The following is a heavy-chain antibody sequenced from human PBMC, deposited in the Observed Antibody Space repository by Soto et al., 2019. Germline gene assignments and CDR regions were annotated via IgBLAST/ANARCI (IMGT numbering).Heavy chain of an antibody. CDR2: IIPIFGTA. CDR1: GGTFSSYA. CDR3: ARRNVDYDGMYV. D-gene: IGHD1-1*01. J-gene: IGHJ6*02. Sequence: QVQLVQSGAEVKKPGSSVKVSCKASGGTFSSYAISWVRQAPGQGLEWMGGIIPIFGTANYAQKIQGRVKITADESTSTAYMELSSLRSEDTAVYYFARRNVDYDGMYVWGQGTTVTVSS. V-gene: IGHV1-69*12.